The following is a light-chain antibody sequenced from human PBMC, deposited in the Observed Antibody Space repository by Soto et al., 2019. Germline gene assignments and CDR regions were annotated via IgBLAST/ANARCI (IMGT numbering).Light chain of an antibody. CDR1: SSDDGSYNL. J-gene: IGLJ2*01. CDR3: CSYAGSSTFRV. V-gene: IGLV2-23*03. CDR2: EGS. Sequence: QSALTQPASVSGSPGQSLTISCTGSSSDDGSYNLVSWYQQHPGKAPKLMIYEGSKRPSGVSNRFSGSKSGNTASLTISGLQAEDEADYYCCSYAGSSTFRVFGGGTKLTVL.